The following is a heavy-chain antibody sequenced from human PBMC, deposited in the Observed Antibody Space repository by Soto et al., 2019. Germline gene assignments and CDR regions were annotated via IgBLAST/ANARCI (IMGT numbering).Heavy chain of an antibody. CDR3: ARGVGSGTYYNQYNWFDP. V-gene: IGHV1-18*04. CDR2: INTYNGNT. J-gene: IGHJ5*02. D-gene: IGHD3-10*01. Sequence: ASVKVSCKASGYTFTGYYMHWVRQAPGQGLEWMGWINTYNGNTNHAQKLQGRVTMTTDTSTSTAYMELRSLRSDDTAVYYCARGVGSGTYYNQYNWFDPWGQGTLVTVS. CDR1: GYTFTGYY.